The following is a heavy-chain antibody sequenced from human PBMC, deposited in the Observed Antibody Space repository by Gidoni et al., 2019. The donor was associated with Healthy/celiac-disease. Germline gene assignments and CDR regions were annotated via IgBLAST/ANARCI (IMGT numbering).Heavy chain of an antibody. CDR3: AKVGGGSFQCDYFDY. J-gene: IGHJ4*02. V-gene: IGHV3-23*01. D-gene: IGHD1-26*01. Sequence: RFTISRDNSKNTLYLQMNSLRAEDTAVYYCAKVGGGSFQCDYFDYWGQGTLVTVSS.